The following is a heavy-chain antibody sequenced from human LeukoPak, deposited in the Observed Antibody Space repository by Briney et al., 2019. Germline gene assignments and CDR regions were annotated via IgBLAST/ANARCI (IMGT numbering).Heavy chain of an antibody. CDR3: AREDRHMNWFDP. J-gene: IGHJ5*02. V-gene: IGHV1-18*01. CDR1: GYTFTNYG. CDR2: ISAYNGNT. Sequence: ASVEVSCKASGYTFTNYGISWVRQAPGQGLEWMGWISAYNGNTNYAQKLQGRVTMTTDTSTSTAYMELRSLRSDDTAVYFCAREDRHMNWFDPWGQGTLVTVSS.